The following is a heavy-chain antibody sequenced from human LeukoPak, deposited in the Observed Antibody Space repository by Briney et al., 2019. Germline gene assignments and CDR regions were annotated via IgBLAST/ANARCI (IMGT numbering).Heavy chain of an antibody. V-gene: IGHV3-48*03. Sequence: PGGSLRLSCAASGFTFSSYEMNWVRQAPGKGLEWVSYISSSGSTIYYADSVKGRFTISRDNAKNSLYLQMNSLRAEDTAVYYCARVATVTHYFDYWGQGTLVTVSS. CDR1: GFTFSSYE. CDR2: ISSSGSTI. J-gene: IGHJ4*02. D-gene: IGHD4-17*01. CDR3: ARVATVTHYFDY.